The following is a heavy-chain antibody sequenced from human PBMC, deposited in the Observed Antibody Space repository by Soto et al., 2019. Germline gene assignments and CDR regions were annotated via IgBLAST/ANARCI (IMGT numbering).Heavy chain of an antibody. V-gene: IGHV3-66*01. CDR2: IYSGGSK. CDR3: SRDPWAADD. CDR1: GFTLSTNY. J-gene: IGHJ4*02. D-gene: IGHD3-16*01. Sequence: EVQLVESGGGLVQPGGSLRLSCAASGFTLSTNYMSWVRQAPGKGLEWVAGIYSGGSKFYEDSVRGRFTISRDNSKNTVNLQMNSLRAEDTALYDCSRDPWAADDCGQVTLVTVS.